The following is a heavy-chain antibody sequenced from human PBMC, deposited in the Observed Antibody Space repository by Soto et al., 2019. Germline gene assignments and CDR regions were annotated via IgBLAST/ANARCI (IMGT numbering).Heavy chain of an antibody. CDR3: ARHYYDFWSGSYTSGLWNFDY. D-gene: IGHD3-3*01. Sequence: SETLSLTCTVSGDSISSNSYYWGWIRQPPGKGLEWIGTIYYSGITYHNPSLKTRVTMSVDTSKNQFSLKLSSVTAADTARYFCARHYYDFWSGSYTSGLWNFDYWGQGALVTVPQ. CDR2: IYYSGIT. V-gene: IGHV4-39*01. CDR1: GDSISSNSYY. J-gene: IGHJ4*02.